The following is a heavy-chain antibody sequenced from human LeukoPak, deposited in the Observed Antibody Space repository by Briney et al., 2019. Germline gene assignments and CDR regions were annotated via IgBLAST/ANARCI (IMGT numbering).Heavy chain of an antibody. CDR2: MSGSGGST. CDR3: AKELLQMAVAGQCDY. V-gene: IGHV3-23*01. J-gene: IGHJ4*02. CDR1: GFTFSSYA. Sequence: GGSLRLSCADSGFTFSSYAMSWVRQAPGKGLEWVSAMSGSGGSTYYADSVKGRFTISRDNSKNTLYLQMNSLRAEDTAVYYCAKELLQMAVAGQCDYWGQGTLVTVSS. D-gene: IGHD6-19*01.